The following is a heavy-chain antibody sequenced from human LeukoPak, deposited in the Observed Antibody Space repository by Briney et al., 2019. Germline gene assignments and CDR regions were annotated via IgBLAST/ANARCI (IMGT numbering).Heavy chain of an antibody. CDR2: MNPNSGNT. D-gene: IGHD2-15*01. CDR1: GYTFTSYD. V-gene: IGHV1-8*01. CDR3: ARGAPGSYCSGGSCPYFDY. Sequence: ASVKVSCKASGYTFTSYDINWVRQATGQGLEWMGWMNPNSGNTGYAQKFQGRVTMIRNTSISTAYMELSGLGSEDTAVYYCARGAPGSYCSGGSCPYFDYWGQGTLVAVSS. J-gene: IGHJ4*02.